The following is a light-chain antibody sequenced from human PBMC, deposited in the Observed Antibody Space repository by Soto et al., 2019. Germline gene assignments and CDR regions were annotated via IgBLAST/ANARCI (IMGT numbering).Light chain of an antibody. J-gene: IGKJ5*01. Sequence: EIVLTQSPGTLSLSPGERATLSCRASQSVSSSFLAWYQQKPGQAPRLLIYGASNRATGIPDRFSGSGSGTDFALTISSLEPKDAAVYYCQQRHMWPITFGQGTRLEIK. CDR3: QQRHMWPIT. CDR2: GAS. V-gene: IGKV3D-20*02. CDR1: QSVSSSF.